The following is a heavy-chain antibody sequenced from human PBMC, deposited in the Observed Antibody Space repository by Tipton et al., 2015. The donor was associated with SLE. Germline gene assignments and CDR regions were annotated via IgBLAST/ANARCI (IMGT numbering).Heavy chain of an antibody. V-gene: IGHV4-38-2*02. D-gene: IGHD6-19*01. Sequence: TLSITCTVSLYSIGSGFYWDWVRQAPGKGLEWVATMHHNGSTYYNPPLRSRVAVSMDTSRNQFSLRLKSVTAADTAVYYCARLRPLVAVAPGLYYHPLDVRGQGTTVTVSS. CDR3: ARLRPLVAVAPGLYYHPLDV. CDR2: MHHNGST. J-gene: IGHJ6*02. CDR1: LYSIGSGFY.